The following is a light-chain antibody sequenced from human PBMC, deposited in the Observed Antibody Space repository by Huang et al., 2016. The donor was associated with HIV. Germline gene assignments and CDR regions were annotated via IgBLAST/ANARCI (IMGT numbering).Light chain of an antibody. CDR2: DAS. CDR1: KSVSNY. J-gene: IGKJ4*01. V-gene: IGKV3-11*01. Sequence: ELVLTQSPATLSLSPGERATLSCRASKSVSNYLAWYQQKPGQAPRLLIYDASNRATGVPARFSGRGSGTDFTLTISSLEPEDFALYYCQQRSNWPLTFGGGTKVEIK. CDR3: QQRSNWPLT.